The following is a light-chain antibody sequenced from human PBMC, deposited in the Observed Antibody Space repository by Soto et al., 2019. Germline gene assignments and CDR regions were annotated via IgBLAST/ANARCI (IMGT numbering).Light chain of an antibody. CDR3: QQYGNSPRVT. V-gene: IGKV3-20*01. Sequence: TVTREDVASRHCRARTGATGDYLAWYQQKPGQAPRLLIYGSSIRATGIPDRFSGSGSGTDFTLTISRLEPEDFAMYHCQQYGNSPRVTFGGGTKVDIK. CDR1: TGATGDY. J-gene: IGKJ4*01. CDR2: GSS.